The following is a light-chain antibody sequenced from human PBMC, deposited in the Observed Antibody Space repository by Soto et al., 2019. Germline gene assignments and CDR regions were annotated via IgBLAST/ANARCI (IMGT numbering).Light chain of an antibody. Sequence: DIQMTQSPSSLSASVGDRVTISCRASQSISNYLNWYQQKPGTAPKLLIYAASSLQSGVPSRFSGSGSGTDFTVTISSLQIEDFATYFCQQSDSTPQTFGQGTKVEIK. J-gene: IGKJ1*01. CDR3: QQSDSTPQT. CDR2: AAS. CDR1: QSISNY. V-gene: IGKV1-39*01.